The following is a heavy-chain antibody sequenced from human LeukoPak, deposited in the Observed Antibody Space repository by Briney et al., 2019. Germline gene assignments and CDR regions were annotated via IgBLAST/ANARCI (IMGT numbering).Heavy chain of an antibody. CDR3: AKGGIRGYSGYEER. CDR2: ISYDGSNK. V-gene: IGHV3-30-3*01. D-gene: IGHD5-12*01. J-gene: IGHJ4*02. CDR1: GFTFSSYA. Sequence: GGSLRLSCAASGFTFSSYAMHWVRQAPGKGLEWVAVISYDGSNKYYADSVKGRFTISRDNSKNTLYLQMNSLRAEDTAVYYCAKGGIRGYSGYEERWGQGTLLTVSS.